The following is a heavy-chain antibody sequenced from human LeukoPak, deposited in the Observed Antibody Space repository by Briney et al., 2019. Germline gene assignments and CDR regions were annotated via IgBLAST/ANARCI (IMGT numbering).Heavy chain of an antibody. Sequence: GGSLRLSCAASGFTFSGYWMSWVRQAPGKGLEWVASIKDDGSEKYYMDSVKGRLTISRDNAKNSMSLQMNSLRAEDTAVYYCAPLNWVYPVDIWGQGTMVTVSS. D-gene: IGHD6-13*01. J-gene: IGHJ3*02. V-gene: IGHV3-7*01. CDR3: APLNWVYPVDI. CDR1: GFTFSGYW. CDR2: IKDDGSEK.